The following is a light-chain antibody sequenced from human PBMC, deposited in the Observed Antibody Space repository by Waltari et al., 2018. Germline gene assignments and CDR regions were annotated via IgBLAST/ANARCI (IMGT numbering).Light chain of an antibody. Sequence: DIVMTQSPDSLAVSLGERATINCKSSQSLLYSSNSKNYLVWYQKKPGQPPKLLISWASTRESGVPERFRGGGYGTDFTLTISSRQAEDVAVNYCLQCYTTSWTFGQGSRVESK. J-gene: IGKJ1*01. V-gene: IGKV4-1*01. CDR1: QSLLYSSNSKNY. CDR2: WAS. CDR3: LQCYTTSWT.